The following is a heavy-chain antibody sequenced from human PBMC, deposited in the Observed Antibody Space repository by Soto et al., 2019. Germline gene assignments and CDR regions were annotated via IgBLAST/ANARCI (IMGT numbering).Heavy chain of an antibody. CDR1: GGSISSNNW. V-gene: IGHV4-4*02. CDR3: ARVYSGSYSDS. J-gene: IGHJ4*02. CDR2: IFHSGST. Sequence: QVQLQESGPGLVKRSGTLSLTCAVSGGSISSNNWWSWVRQPPGKGLEWIGEIFHSGSTHYSPSLKSRVTISVDKSKNHFSLNLTSVTAADTAVYYCARVYSGSYSDSWGQGTLVTVSS. D-gene: IGHD1-26*01.